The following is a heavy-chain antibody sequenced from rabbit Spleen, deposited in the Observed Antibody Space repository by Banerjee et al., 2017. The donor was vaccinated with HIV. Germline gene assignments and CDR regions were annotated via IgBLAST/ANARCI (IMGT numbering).Heavy chain of an antibody. J-gene: IGHJ4*01. CDR2: IDLLFGTT. CDR3: VRDGIYSDVTVFNL. CDR1: GFDFSRTG. V-gene: IGHV1S47*01. Sequence: QEQLMESGGGLVQPGGSLKLSCKASGFDFSRTGVSWVRQAPGKGLEWIGYIDLLFGTTYYANWVNGRFTISSHNAQNTLYLQLNSLTAADTATYFCVRDGIYSDVTVFNLWGPGTLVTVS. D-gene: IGHD1-1*01.